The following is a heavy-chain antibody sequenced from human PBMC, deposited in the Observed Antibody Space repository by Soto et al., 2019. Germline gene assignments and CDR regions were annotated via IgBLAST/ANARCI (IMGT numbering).Heavy chain of an antibody. Sequence: QVQLQQWGAGLLKPSETLSLTCAVYGGSFSGYYWSWIRQPPGKGLEWIGEINHSGSTNYNPSLKSRVTISVDTSKNQFSLKLSSVTAADTAVYYCARELKRERIQLWLRDSLDYYYYGMDVWGQGATVTVSS. D-gene: IGHD5-18*01. CDR1: GGSFSGYY. CDR3: ARELKRERIQLWLRDSLDYYYYGMDV. J-gene: IGHJ6*02. V-gene: IGHV4-34*01. CDR2: INHSGST.